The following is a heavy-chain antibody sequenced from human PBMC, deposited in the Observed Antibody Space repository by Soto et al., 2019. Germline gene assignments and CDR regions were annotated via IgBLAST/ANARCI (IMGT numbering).Heavy chain of an antibody. CDR3: MKAHESGDFLGMSV. D-gene: IGHD3-10*01. V-gene: IGHV4-61*01. J-gene: IGHJ6*02. Sequence: KTSETRSLTCTVSGGSVSTGMKYWGWVRQPPGKALEFIGYMYKTGETLLNSSLKSRVTLSMETSKNQFSLTLSSVTAADTAVYFCMKAHESGDFLGMSVWGPGTTVTVSS. CDR2: MYKTGET. CDR1: GGSVSTGMKY.